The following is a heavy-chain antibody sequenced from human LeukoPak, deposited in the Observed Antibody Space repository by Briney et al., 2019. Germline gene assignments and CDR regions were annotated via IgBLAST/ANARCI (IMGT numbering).Heavy chain of an antibody. CDR3: ARVVGGYSSSWYTQSYYYYGMDV. Sequence: GGSLRLSCAASGFTFSSYAMSWIRQAPGKGLEWVSYISSSGSTIYYADSVKGRFTISRDNAKNSLYLQMNSLRAEDTAVYYCARVVGGYSSSWYTQSYYYYGMDVWGQGTTVTVSS. CDR2: ISSSGSTI. D-gene: IGHD6-13*01. J-gene: IGHJ6*02. V-gene: IGHV3-11*01. CDR1: GFTFSSYA.